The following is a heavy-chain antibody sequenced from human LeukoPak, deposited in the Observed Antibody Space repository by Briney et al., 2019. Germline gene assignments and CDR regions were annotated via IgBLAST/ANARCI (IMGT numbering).Heavy chain of an antibody. Sequence: PGRSLRLSCAASGFTFDDYAMDWVRQAPGKGLGWVSGISWNSGSIGYADSVKGRFTISRDNAKNSLYLQMNSLRAEDMALYYCAKAYSSGWYGYFDYWGQGTLVTVSS. CDR2: ISWNSGSI. CDR3: AKAYSSGWYGYFDY. CDR1: GFTFDDYA. V-gene: IGHV3-9*03. J-gene: IGHJ4*02. D-gene: IGHD6-19*01.